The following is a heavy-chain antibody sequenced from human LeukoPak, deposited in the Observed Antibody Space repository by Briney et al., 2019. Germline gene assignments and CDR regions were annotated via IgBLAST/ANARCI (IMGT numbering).Heavy chain of an antibody. V-gene: IGHV4-61*02. CDR2: MYTSGST. CDR3: ARDAAAATHYYYYMDV. Sequence: PSETLSLTCTVSGGPISSGTYYWSWIRQPAGKGLEWIGRMYTSGSTNYNPSLKSRVTISVDTSKNQFSLKLTSVTAADTAVYYCARDAAAATHYYYYMDVWGKGTTVTVSS. J-gene: IGHJ6*03. D-gene: IGHD2-2*01. CDR1: GGPISSGTYY.